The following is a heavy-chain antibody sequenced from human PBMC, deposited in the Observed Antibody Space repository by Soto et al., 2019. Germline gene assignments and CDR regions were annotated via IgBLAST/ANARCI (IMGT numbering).Heavy chain of an antibody. CDR2: IYYSGST. J-gene: IGHJ5*02. CDR3: AREVITIFGVVTTNWFDP. Sequence: KTSETLSLTCTVSGGSISSGDYYWSWTRQPPGKGLEWIGYIYYSGSTYYNPSLKSRVTISVDTSKNQFSLKLSSVTAADTAVYYCAREVITIFGVVTTNWFDPWGQGTLVTVSS. V-gene: IGHV4-30-4*01. CDR1: GGSISSGDYY. D-gene: IGHD3-3*01.